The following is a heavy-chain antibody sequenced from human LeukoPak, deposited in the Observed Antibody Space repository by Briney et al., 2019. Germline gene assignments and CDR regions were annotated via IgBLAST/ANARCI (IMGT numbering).Heavy chain of an antibody. Sequence: GGSLRLSCAASGFTFSSYNMNWVRQAPGKGLEWVSSISSSSINIYYADSVKGRFTISRDNARNSLYLQMNSLRAEDTALYYCARVNDVLTGYQDYWGQGILVTVSS. CDR2: ISSSSINI. V-gene: IGHV3-21*01. J-gene: IGHJ4*02. D-gene: IGHD3-9*01. CDR1: GFTFSSYN. CDR3: ARVNDVLTGYQDY.